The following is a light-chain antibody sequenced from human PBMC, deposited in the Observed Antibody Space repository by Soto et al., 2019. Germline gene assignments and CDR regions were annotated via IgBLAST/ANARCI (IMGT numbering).Light chain of an antibody. CDR1: QGISRW. J-gene: IGKJ3*01. CDR2: SAS. Sequence: DIQMTQLPSSMSASVGDRVTITCRASQGISRWLAWYHQKPGKAPNLLIYSASTLHSGVPSRFRASGSGADFTLTISSLQPEDFGTYYCQQANSFPLTLAPGTKVDIK. V-gene: IGKV1-12*01. CDR3: QQANSFPLT.